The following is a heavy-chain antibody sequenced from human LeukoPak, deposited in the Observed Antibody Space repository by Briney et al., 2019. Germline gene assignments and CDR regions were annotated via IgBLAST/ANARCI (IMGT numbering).Heavy chain of an antibody. CDR2: INPNSGGT. D-gene: IGHD6-19*01. J-gene: IGHJ4*02. Sequence: ASVKVSCKASGYTFTGYYMHWVRHAPGQGLEWMGWINPNSGGTNYAQKFQGRVTMTRDTSISTAYMELSRLRSDDTAVYYCASMIAVAVAFDYWGQGTLVTVSS. CDR1: GYTFTGYY. CDR3: ASMIAVAVAFDY. V-gene: IGHV1-2*02.